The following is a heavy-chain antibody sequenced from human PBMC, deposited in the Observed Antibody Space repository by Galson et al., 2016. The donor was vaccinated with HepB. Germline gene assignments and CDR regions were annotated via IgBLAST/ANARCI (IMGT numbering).Heavy chain of an antibody. Sequence: SLRLSCAASGFTFNNYAINWVRQAPGKGLEWVSSISSTSTYIYYAGSVKGRFTISRDNSKNTLYLQMNSLRAEDTAVYYCAQTPHYYDSSGYYIPNWFDPWGQGTLVTVSS. V-gene: IGHV3-21*04. D-gene: IGHD3-22*01. CDR1: GFTFNNYA. J-gene: IGHJ5*02. CDR3: AQTPHYYDSSGYYIPNWFDP. CDR2: ISSTSTYI.